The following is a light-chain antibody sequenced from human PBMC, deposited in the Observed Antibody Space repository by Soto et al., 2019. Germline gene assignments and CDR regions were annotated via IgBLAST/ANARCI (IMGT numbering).Light chain of an antibody. CDR2: DTS. CDR1: QRVTSNS. CDR3: QQYGASPRT. J-gene: IGKJ1*01. Sequence: PGERATLSCGASQRVTSNSLAWYQQKPGLAPRLLIYDTSSRAAGIPDRFSGSGSGTDFTLTISRLEPEDFAVYYCQQYGASPRTFGQGTKVEIK. V-gene: IGKV3D-20*01.